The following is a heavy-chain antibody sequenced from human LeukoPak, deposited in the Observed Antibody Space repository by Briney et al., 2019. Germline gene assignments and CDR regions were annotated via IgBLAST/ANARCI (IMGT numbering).Heavy chain of an antibody. V-gene: IGHV3-21*04. CDR2: ISSSSSYI. Sequence: PGGSQRLSCAASGFTFSSYSMNWVRQAPGKGLEWVSSISSSSSYIYYADSVKGRFTISRDNSKNTLYLQMNSLRAEDTAVYYCATTSLDIVVVPAAIGAFDIWGQGTMVTVSS. D-gene: IGHD2-2*03. CDR3: ATTSLDIVVVPAAIGAFDI. J-gene: IGHJ3*02. CDR1: GFTFSSYS.